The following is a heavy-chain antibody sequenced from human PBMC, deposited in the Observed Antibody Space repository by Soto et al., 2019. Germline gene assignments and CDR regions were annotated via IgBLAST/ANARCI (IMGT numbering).Heavy chain of an antibody. D-gene: IGHD6-6*01. J-gene: IGHJ3*02. V-gene: IGHV4-4*02. CDR1: GGSISSSNW. CDR2: IYQSARA. CDR3: ARQYSSSGFHDALDI. Sequence: SETLSLTCAASGGSISSSNWWSWVRQPPGKGLEWTGEIYQSARATYNPSLRSRVTISVDKSKNHFSLKLSSVTAADTAVYYCARQYSSSGFHDALDIWGKGTMVTVSS.